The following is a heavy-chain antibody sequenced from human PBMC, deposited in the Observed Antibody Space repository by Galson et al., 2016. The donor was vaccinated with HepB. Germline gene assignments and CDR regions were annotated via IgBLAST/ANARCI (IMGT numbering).Heavy chain of an antibody. V-gene: IGHV4-61*01. J-gene: IGHJ6*03. CDR1: GDSVTSNTYY. D-gene: IGHD3/OR15-3a*01. CDR2: FYHSGIT. CDR3: ARGLDYYYYYIDV. Sequence: SETLSLTCTVSGDSVTSNTYYWSWVRQSPGKRLEWIGYFYHSGITKYNPAFKSRVTISQDTPKNQLSLRLSSVTAADTAVYYCARGLDYYYYYIDVWGKGTTVTVSS.